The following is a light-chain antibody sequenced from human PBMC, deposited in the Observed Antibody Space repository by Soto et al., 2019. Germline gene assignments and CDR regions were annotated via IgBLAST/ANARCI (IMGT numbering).Light chain of an antibody. Sequence: QSVLTQPASVSGSPGQSITISCTGTSSDVGGYNFVSWYQQHPGKAPKLMIYGVANRPSGVSNRFSGSKSGNTASLTISGLQAEDEADYYCSSYTGSSLDFGTGTKVTVL. V-gene: IGLV2-14*01. CDR1: SSDVGGYNF. CDR2: GVA. CDR3: SSYTGSSLD. J-gene: IGLJ1*01.